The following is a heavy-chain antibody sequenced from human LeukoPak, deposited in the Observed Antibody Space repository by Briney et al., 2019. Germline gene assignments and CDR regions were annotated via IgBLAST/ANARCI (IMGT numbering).Heavy chain of an antibody. Sequence: GGSLRLSCAASGFTFSRYAMHWVRQAPGKGLEWVAFIRYDGSNKYYADSVKGRFTISRDNSKNTLYLQMNSLRAEDTAVYYCARVQKHYSGSYYVWGQGTLVTVSS. CDR3: ARVQKHYSGSYYV. D-gene: IGHD1-26*01. CDR2: IRYDGSNK. V-gene: IGHV3-30*02. CDR1: GFTFSRYA. J-gene: IGHJ4*02.